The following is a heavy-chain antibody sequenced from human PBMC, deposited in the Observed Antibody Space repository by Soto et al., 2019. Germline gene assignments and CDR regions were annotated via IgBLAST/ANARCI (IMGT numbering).Heavy chain of an antibody. D-gene: IGHD3-22*01. J-gene: IGHJ5*02. Sequence: SVKVSCKASGGTFSSYAISWVRQAPGQGLEWMGGIIPIFGTANYAQKFQGRVTITADESTSTAYMELSSLRSEDAAVYYCARVDYYDSSGYYLFDPWGQGTLVTVSS. CDR1: GGTFSSYA. CDR2: IIPIFGTA. CDR3: ARVDYYDSSGYYLFDP. V-gene: IGHV1-69*13.